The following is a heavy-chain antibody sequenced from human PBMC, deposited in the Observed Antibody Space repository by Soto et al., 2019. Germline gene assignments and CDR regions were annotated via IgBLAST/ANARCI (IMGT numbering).Heavy chain of an antibody. J-gene: IGHJ5*02. V-gene: IGHV3-30*03. CDR2: ISSEGSTK. CDR1: KFTFSSYG. Sequence: PGGSLRLSCAASKFTFSSYGMHWVRQAPGKGLEWVAVISSEGSTKYYADSVKGRFTISRDNSKNTLYLQMNSLRAEDTAVYYCARSTAHFNWFDPWGQGTLVTVSS. CDR3: ARSTAHFNWFDP.